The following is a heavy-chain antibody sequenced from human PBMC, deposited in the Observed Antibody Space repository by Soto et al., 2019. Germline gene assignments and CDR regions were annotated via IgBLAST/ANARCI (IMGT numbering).Heavy chain of an antibody. V-gene: IGHV3-30*03. CDR2: ISNDGSKE. D-gene: IGHD3-16*02. CDR3: ATLQGLWGTYRPPDT. Sequence: GGSLRLSCAASGFMFSSYGINWVRQAPGKGLEWVALISNDGSKEYYGDSVKGRFTISRDNSKSTLYLEMNSLRPEDTAVYYCATLQGLWGTYRPPDTWGQGTLVTVSS. J-gene: IGHJ5*02. CDR1: GFMFSSYG.